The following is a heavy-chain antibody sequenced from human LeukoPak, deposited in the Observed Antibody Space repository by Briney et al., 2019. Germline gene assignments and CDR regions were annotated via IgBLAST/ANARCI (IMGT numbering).Heavy chain of an antibody. CDR1: GGSISSGGYY. V-gene: IGHV4-31*03. CDR2: IYYSGST. Sequence: PSETLSLTCTVSGGSISSGGYYWSWVRQHPGKGLEWIGYIYYSGSTYYNPSLKSRVTISVDTSKNQFSLKLSSVTASDTAVYYCARKGSGWFDYWGQGTLVTVSS. D-gene: IGHD6-19*01. J-gene: IGHJ4*02. CDR3: ARKGSGWFDY.